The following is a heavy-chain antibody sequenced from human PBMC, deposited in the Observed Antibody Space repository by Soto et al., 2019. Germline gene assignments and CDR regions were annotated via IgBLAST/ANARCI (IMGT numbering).Heavy chain of an antibody. CDR1: GGSISSYS. Sequence: ETLSLTCSVSGGSISSYSWSWIRQPAGKGLEWIGRVFDSGNTNYNPSLQSRVTMSLDTSKKQFSLKLTSVTAADTAVYYCEAWSSYYTVDVWGQGTTVTVSS. D-gene: IGHD3-3*01. V-gene: IGHV4-4*07. J-gene: IGHJ6*02. CDR3: EAWSSYYTVDV. CDR2: VFDSGNT.